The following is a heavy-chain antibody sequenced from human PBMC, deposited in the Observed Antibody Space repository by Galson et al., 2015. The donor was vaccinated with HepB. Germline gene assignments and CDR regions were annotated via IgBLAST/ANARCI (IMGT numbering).Heavy chain of an antibody. CDR3: AKEGPFSASGWRNSWYFDV. CDR2: ISTSGSTI. CDR1: GFTFSDYY. D-gene: IGHD6-19*01. V-gene: IGHV3-11*01. J-gene: IGHJ2*01. Sequence: SLRLSCAASGFTFSDYYMSWIRQAPGKGLEWVSYISTSGSTIYDADSVKGRFTISRDNAKNSLYLQMNSLRAEDTAVYYCAKEGPFSASGWRNSWYFDVWGRGTLVTVSS.